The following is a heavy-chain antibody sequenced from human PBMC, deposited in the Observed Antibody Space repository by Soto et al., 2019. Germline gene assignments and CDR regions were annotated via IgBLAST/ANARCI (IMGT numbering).Heavy chain of an antibody. CDR2: IIPIFGTT. CDR1: GGTFSTYS. D-gene: IGHD2-15*01. CDR3: ARAPPYCPGGRCYSGHHYYYYVMDV. Sequence: QVQLVQSGAEVKKPGSSVKVSCKASGGTFSTYSISWVRQAPGQGLEWMGGIIPIFGTTNYAQQLQGRVTITADESTNTAYMELSSRGSEDTAVYYCARAPPYCPGGRCYSGHHYYYYVMDVWGQGTTVTVSS. V-gene: IGHV1-69*01. J-gene: IGHJ6*02.